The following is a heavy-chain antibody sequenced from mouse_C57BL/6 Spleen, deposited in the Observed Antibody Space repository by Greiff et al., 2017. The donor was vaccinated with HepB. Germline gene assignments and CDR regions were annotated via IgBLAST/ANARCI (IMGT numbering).Heavy chain of an antibody. V-gene: IGHV1-81*01. CDR3: ARKSYDGSSWFAY. Sequence: VKLQESGAELARPGASVKLSCKASGYTFTSYGISWVKQRTGQGLEWIGEIYPRSGNTYYNEKFKGKATLTADKSSSTAYMELRSLTSEDSAVYICARKSYDGSSWFAYWGQGTLVTVSA. CDR1: GYTFTSYG. CDR2: IYPRSGNT. D-gene: IGHD1-1*01. J-gene: IGHJ3*01.